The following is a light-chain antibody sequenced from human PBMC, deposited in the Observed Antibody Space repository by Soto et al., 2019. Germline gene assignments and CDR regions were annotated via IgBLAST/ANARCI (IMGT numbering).Light chain of an antibody. CDR3: QHRSNWPPGLT. CDR2: DAS. CDR1: QSVSSY. J-gene: IGKJ4*01. V-gene: IGKV3-11*01. Sequence: EIVLTQSPATLSLSPGERATLSCRASQSVSSYLAWYQQKPGQAPRLLIYDASNRATGIPARFSGSGSGTDFTLTLSSLEPEDFAVDYCQHRSNWPPGLTFGGGTKVEIK.